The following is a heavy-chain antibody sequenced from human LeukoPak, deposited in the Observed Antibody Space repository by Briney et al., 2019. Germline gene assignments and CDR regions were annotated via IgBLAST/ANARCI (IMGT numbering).Heavy chain of an antibody. J-gene: IGHJ6*03. D-gene: IGHD5-18*01. CDR1: GFTFSSYA. CDR3: ARGESGYSYGWHFYYYYMDV. Sequence: PGGSLRLSCAASGFTFSSYAMHWVRQAPGRGLEWVAVISYDGSNKYYADSVKGRFTISRDNSKNTLYLQMNSLRAEDTAVYYCARGESGYSYGWHFYYYYMDVWGKGTAVTVSS. CDR2: ISYDGSNK. V-gene: IGHV3-30*04.